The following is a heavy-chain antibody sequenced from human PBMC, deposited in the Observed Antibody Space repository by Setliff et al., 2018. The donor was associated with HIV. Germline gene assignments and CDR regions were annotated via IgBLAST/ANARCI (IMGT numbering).Heavy chain of an antibody. CDR1: GGSVRSDNYF. V-gene: IGHV4-39*01. D-gene: IGHD5-18*01. CDR2: AYYNGVT. Sequence: SETLSLTCSVSGGSVRSDNYFWSWVRQPPGKGLQYIGTAYYNGVTYFNPSLKSRLTISVDTSKNQFSLKLSSLTAADTAVYSCARATPGYHYGSRHAFDIWGHGTKVTVSS. J-gene: IGHJ3*02. CDR3: ARATPGYHYGSRHAFDI.